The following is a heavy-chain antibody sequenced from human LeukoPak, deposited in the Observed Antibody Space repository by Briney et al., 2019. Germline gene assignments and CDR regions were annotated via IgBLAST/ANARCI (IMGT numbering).Heavy chain of an antibody. V-gene: IGHV4-59*02. J-gene: IGHJ4*02. D-gene: IGHD3-10*01. Sequence: SCVVSGFTVSSNYMSWVRQAPGKGPEWIGYIYYSGSTNYNPSLRSRVTMSIDTSKNQFSLKLNSVTAADTAVYYCARDLRGVFDYWGQGTLVTVSS. CDR3: ARDLRGVFDY. CDR1: GFTVSSNY. CDR2: IYYSGST.